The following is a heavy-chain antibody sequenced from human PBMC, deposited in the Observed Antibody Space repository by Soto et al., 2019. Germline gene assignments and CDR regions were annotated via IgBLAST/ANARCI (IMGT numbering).Heavy chain of an antibody. CDR1: GFTFSSYA. D-gene: IGHD2-15*01. J-gene: IGHJ3*02. V-gene: IGHV3-23*01. CDR2: ISGSGGST. CDR3: AKDRDIVVVVAAVDAFDI. Sequence: EVQLLESGGGLVQPGGSLRLSCAASGFTFSSYAMSWVRQAPGKGLEWVSAISGSGGSTYYADSVKGRFTISRDNSKNTLYLQMNSLRAEDTAVYYCAKDRDIVVVVAAVDAFDIWGQGTMVTVSS.